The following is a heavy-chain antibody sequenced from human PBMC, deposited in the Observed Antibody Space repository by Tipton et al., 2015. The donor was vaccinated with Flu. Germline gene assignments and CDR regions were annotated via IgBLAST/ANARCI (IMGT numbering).Heavy chain of an antibody. Sequence: GLVKPSETLSLTCDVSGASISSTTYYWGWIRQPPGKGLEWIGSIYKTGITDYNPSIKSRVTLSLDTSKNQFSLKVRSVNAADTAVYYCAPSTRYWTGGHFFGWWGRGTQVTVSS. CDR2: IYKTGIT. CDR3: APSTRYWTGGHFFGW. CDR1: GASISSTTYY. D-gene: IGHD2-2*01. J-gene: IGHJ4*02. V-gene: IGHV4-39*07.